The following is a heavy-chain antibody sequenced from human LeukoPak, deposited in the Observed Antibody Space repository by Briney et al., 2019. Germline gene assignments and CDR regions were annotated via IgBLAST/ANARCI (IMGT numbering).Heavy chain of an antibody. CDR3: AKNTYYYGSGRGDNWFDP. D-gene: IGHD3-10*01. CDR1: GFTFSNYW. J-gene: IGHJ5*02. Sequence: GGSLRLSCAASGFTFSNYWMTWVRQAPGKGLEWVANIKHDGSEDYYLDSVKGRFTISRDNAKNSLYLQMNSLRAEDTAVYYCAKNTYYYGSGRGDNWFDPWGQGTLVTVSS. CDR2: IKHDGSED. V-gene: IGHV3-7*01.